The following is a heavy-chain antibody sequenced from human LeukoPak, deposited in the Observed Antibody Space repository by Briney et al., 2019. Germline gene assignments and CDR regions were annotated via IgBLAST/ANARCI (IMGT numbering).Heavy chain of an antibody. Sequence: ASVKVSCNASGYTFTSYDINWVRQATGQGLEWMGWMNPNSGNTGYAQKFQGRVTITRNTSISTAYMELSSLRAEDTAVYYCARDQGPLLWFGELLLSAFDIWGQGTMVTVSS. CDR2: MNPNSGNT. CDR1: GYTFTSYD. CDR3: ARDQGPLLWFGELLLSAFDI. V-gene: IGHV1-8*03. D-gene: IGHD3-10*01. J-gene: IGHJ3*02.